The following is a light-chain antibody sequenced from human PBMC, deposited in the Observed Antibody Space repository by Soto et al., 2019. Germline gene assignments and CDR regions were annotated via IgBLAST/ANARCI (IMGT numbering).Light chain of an antibody. CDR2: EVS. J-gene: IGLJ1*01. CDR1: SSDVGGYNY. CDR3: SSYAGSNIRYV. Sequence: QSVLAQPPSASGSPGQSVTISCTGTSSDVGGYNYVSWYQQHPGKAPKLMIYEVSKRPSGVPDRFSGSKSGNTASLTVSGLQAEDEADYYCSSYAGSNIRYVFGTGTKVT. V-gene: IGLV2-8*01.